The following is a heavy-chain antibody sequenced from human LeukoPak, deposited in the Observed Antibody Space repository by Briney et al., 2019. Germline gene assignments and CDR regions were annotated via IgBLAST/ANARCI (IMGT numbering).Heavy chain of an antibody. CDR1: GFTFRSYE. Sequence: GGSLRLSSVASGFTFRSYEMKWGRQAPGKGLEWIAYIYSSGITTYYADSVKGRFTVSRDNAKNSLYLQMTSLRVEDTAVYYCVRGGYGDYGRGSWGQGTLLTVSS. CDR2: IYSSGITT. D-gene: IGHD4-17*01. J-gene: IGHJ5*02. CDR3: VRGGYGDYGRGS. V-gene: IGHV3-48*03.